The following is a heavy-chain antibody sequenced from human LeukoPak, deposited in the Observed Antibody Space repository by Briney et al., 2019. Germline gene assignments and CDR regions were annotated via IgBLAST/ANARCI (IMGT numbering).Heavy chain of an antibody. J-gene: IGHJ4*02. CDR1: GASITTYY. CDR2: IYHSGST. D-gene: IGHD3-22*01. V-gene: IGHV4-59*08. Sequence: SQTLSLTCTVSGASITTYYWSWIRQHPGKGLEWIGYIYHSGSTKYNPSLKSRVTISVDTSKNQFSLRLSSVTAADTAVYYCARQLYDSSGYPCDYWGQGTLVTVSS. CDR3: ARQLYDSSGYPCDY.